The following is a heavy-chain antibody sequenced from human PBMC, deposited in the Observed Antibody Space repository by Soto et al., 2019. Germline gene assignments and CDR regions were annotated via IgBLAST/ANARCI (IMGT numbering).Heavy chain of an antibody. Sequence: XETLSLTCTVAGGSISTSRYYWGWIRQPPGKGLEWIGSIFYSGPTYYSPSLKSRVTISVDTSKNQFSLKLSSVTVADTAVYYCARHAIWWVPAAIGPWGQGALVTVSS. CDR2: IFYSGPT. D-gene: IGHD2-2*01. CDR3: ARHAIWWVPAAIGP. CDR1: GGSISTSRYY. J-gene: IGHJ5*02. V-gene: IGHV4-39*01.